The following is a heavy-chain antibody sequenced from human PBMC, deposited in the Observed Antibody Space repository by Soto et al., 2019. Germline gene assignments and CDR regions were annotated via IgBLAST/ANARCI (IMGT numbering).Heavy chain of an antibody. V-gene: IGHV4-34*01. Sequence: SETLSLTCAVYGGSFSGYYWSWIRQPPGKGLEWIGEINHSGSTNYNPSLKSRVTISLDTSKNQFSLKLSSVTAADTAVYYCARGRLELLWFGESQRWFDFWGQGTLVTVSS. CDR1: GGSFSGYY. D-gene: IGHD3-10*01. CDR3: ARGRLELLWFGESQRWFDF. J-gene: IGHJ5*01. CDR2: INHSGST.